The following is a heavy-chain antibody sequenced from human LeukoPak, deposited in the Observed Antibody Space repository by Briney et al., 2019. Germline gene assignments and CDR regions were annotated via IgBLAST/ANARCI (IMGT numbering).Heavy chain of an antibody. CDR3: AGSVVVVPAAREVLDPWFDP. Sequence: PSETLSLTCAVYGGSFSGYYWSWIRQPPGKGLEWIGEINHSGSTNYNPSLKSRVTISVDTSKNQFSLKLSSVTAADTAVYYCAGSVVVVPAAREVLDPWFDPWGQGTLVTVSS. CDR1: GGSFSGYY. V-gene: IGHV4-34*01. J-gene: IGHJ5*02. CDR2: INHSGST. D-gene: IGHD2-2*01.